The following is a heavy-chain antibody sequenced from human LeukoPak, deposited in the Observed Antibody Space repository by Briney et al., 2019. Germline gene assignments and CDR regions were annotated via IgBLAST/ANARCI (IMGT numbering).Heavy chain of an antibody. CDR2: IRYHGSDK. V-gene: IGHV3-30*02. CDR3: ARSPTSWYFDY. CDR1: GFTFSSYG. D-gene: IGHD2-2*01. J-gene: IGHJ4*02. Sequence: GGSLRLSCAASGFTFSSYGMHWVRQAPGKGLEWVAFIRYHGSDKFYADSVKGRFTISRDNSKNTLYLQMNSLRPEDTSVYYCARSPTSWYFDYWGQGTLVTVSS.